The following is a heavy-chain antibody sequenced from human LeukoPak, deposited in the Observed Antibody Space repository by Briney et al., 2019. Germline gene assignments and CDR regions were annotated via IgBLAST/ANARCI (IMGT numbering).Heavy chain of an antibody. CDR1: GFTVSYNY. D-gene: IGHD3-16*01. CDR3: ARDRLGLDGLDV. Sequence: GGSLRLSCAASGFTVSYNYMSWVRQAPGKGLEWVSVIYSGGSAFYADSVKGRFTISRDNSMNTRYLQMDSLRAEDTAVYYCARDRLGLDGLDVWGKGTTVTVSS. J-gene: IGHJ6*04. V-gene: IGHV3-66*02. CDR2: IYSGGSA.